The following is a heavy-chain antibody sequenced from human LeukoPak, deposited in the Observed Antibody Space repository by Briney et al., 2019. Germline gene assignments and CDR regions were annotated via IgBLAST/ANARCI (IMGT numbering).Heavy chain of an antibody. CDR2: IYYSGST. CDR1: GGSISSYY. Sequence: SSETLSLTCTVSGGSISSYYWSWIRQPPGKGLEWIGYIYYSGSTYYNPSLKSRVTISVDTSKNQFSLKLSSVTAADTAVYYCASTIGSYYFDYWGQGTLVTVSS. V-gene: IGHV4-59*12. J-gene: IGHJ4*02. CDR3: ASTIGSYYFDY. D-gene: IGHD3-16*02.